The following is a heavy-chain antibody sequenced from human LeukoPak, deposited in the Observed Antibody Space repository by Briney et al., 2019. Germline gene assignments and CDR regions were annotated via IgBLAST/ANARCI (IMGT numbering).Heavy chain of an antibody. CDR1: GFTFDDYA. J-gene: IGHJ4*02. V-gene: IGHV3-43*02. Sequence: GGSLRLSCAASGFTFDDYAMRWVRQAPRKGMEWVSLISGDGGSTYYADSVKGRFTISRDNSKNSLYLQMNSLRTEDTALYYCAKDIGDIVVVPAADFDYWGQGTLVTVSS. CDR2: ISGDGGST. CDR3: AKDIGDIVVVPAADFDY. D-gene: IGHD2-2*01.